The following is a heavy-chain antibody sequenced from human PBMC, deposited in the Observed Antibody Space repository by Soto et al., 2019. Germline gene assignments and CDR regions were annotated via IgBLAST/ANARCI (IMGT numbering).Heavy chain of an antibody. D-gene: IGHD6-19*01. J-gene: IGHJ3*02. CDR1: GFTFSSYA. CDR2: ISYDGSNK. V-gene: IGHV3-30-3*01. Sequence: QVQLVESGGGVVQPGRSLRLSCAASGFTFSSYAMHWVRQAPGKGLEWVAVISYDGSNKYYADSVKGRFTISRDNSKNTLYLQMNSLRAEDTAVYYCARDTAGTSAFDIWGQGTMVTVSS. CDR3: ARDTAGTSAFDI.